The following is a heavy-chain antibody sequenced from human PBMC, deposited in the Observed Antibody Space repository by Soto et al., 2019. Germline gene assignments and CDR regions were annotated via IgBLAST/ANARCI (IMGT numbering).Heavy chain of an antibody. J-gene: IGHJ4*02. CDR1: GFTFSSYA. CDR2: ISYDGSNK. V-gene: IGHV3-30-3*01. CDR3: ARSPSSVWYCFDY. D-gene: IGHD6-19*01. Sequence: GESLKISCAASGFTFSSYAMHWVRQAPGKGLEWVAVISYDGSNKYYADSVKGRFTISRDNSKNTLYLQMNSLRAEDTAVYYCARSPSSVWYCFDYWAPGTLVNASS.